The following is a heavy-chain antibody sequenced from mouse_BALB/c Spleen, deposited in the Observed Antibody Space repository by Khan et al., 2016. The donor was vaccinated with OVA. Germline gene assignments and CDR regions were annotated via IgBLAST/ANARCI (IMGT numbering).Heavy chain of an antibody. CDR1: GFIFSSYG. Sequence: EVQLVESGGDLVNPGGSLKLSCAASGFIFSSYGMSWVRQTPDKRLEWVATISSGGTYTYYPDSVKGRFTIYRDNAKNTLSLQMSSLKSEYTAMYYCTRFITTTTGDYYAMYYWGQGTAVTVSS. CDR2: ISSGGTYT. CDR3: TRFITTTTGDYYAMYY. V-gene: IGHV5-6*01. J-gene: IGHJ4*01. D-gene: IGHD1-2*01.